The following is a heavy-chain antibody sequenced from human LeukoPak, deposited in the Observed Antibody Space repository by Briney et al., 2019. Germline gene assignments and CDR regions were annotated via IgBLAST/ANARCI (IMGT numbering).Heavy chain of an antibody. V-gene: IGHV4-30-4*01. J-gene: IGHJ3*02. Sequence: SETLSLTCTVSGGSISSGDYYWSWIRQPPGKGLEWIGYIYYSGSTYYNPSLKSRVTISVDTSKNQFSLKLSSVAAADTAVYYCASPAGDFDGSWYEGDAFDIWGQGTMVTVSS. CDR3: ASPAGDFDGSWYEGDAFDI. CDR1: GGSISSGDYY. CDR2: IYYSGST. D-gene: IGHD6-13*01.